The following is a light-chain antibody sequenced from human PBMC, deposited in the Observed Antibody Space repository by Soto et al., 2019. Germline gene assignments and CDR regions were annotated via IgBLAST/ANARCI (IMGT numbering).Light chain of an antibody. CDR2: DAS. CDR1: QSISSW. Sequence: DIQMTQSPSTLSASVGDRVTITCRASQSISSWLAWYQQKPGKAPKLLIYDASSLESGVPSRFSGSGFGTEFTLTISSLQPDDFATYYCQQYNSYITFGQGTRLEIK. CDR3: QQYNSYIT. V-gene: IGKV1-5*01. J-gene: IGKJ5*01.